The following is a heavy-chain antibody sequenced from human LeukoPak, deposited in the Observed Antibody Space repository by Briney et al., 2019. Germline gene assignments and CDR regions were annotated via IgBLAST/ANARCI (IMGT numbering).Heavy chain of an antibody. Sequence: SETLSLTCTASGGSISSSSYYWGWIRQPPGTGLEWIGSIYYSGSTYYNPSLKSRVTISVDTSKNQFSLKLSSVTAADTAVYYCARQGNIVLWFGELGNYFDYWGQGTLVTVSS. CDR2: IYYSGST. CDR3: ARQGNIVLWFGELGNYFDY. J-gene: IGHJ4*02. D-gene: IGHD3-10*01. CDR1: GGSISSSSYY. V-gene: IGHV4-39*01.